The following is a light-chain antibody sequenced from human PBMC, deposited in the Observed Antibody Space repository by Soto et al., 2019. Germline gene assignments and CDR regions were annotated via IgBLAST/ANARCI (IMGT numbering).Light chain of an antibody. CDR1: SSNIGSNT. CDR3: AAWDDSPKGFYV. Sequence: QSALTQPPSASGTPGQRVTISCSGSSSNIGSNTVNWYQQLPGTAPKLLTYSNNQRPSGVPDRFSGSKSGTSASLAISGLQSEDEADYYCAAWDDSPKGFYVFGTGTKVTVL. J-gene: IGLJ1*01. V-gene: IGLV1-44*01. CDR2: SNN.